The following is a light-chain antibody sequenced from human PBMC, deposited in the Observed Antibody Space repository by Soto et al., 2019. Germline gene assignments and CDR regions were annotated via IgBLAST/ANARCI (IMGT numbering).Light chain of an antibody. J-gene: IGKJ4*01. CDR2: AAS. CDR1: PGISSY. CDR3: HHLFSYPFT. V-gene: IGKV1-9*01. Sequence: IQLTQSPSSLSASVGDRVTITCRASPGISSYLDWYKQKPGKAPKLLIYAASTLRSGVPSRFSGSGSGTAFSLTSSSLQPDDFATYYWHHLFSYPFTFGGGTTVDIK.